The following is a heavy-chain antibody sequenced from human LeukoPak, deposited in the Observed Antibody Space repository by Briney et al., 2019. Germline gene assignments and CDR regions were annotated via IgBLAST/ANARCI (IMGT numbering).Heavy chain of an antibody. CDR3: ARGTYYYDSSGYYHFDY. Sequence: RASETLSLTCAVYGGSFSGYYWSWIRQPPGKGLEWIGEINHSGSTNYNPSLKSRVTISVDTSKNQFSLKLSSVTAADTAVYYCARGTYYYDSSGYYHFDYWGQGTLVTVSS. D-gene: IGHD3-22*01. CDR1: GGSFSGYY. V-gene: IGHV4-34*01. J-gene: IGHJ4*02. CDR2: INHSGST.